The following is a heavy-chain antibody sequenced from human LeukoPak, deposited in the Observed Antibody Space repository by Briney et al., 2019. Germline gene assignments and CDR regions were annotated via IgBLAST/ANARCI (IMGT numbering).Heavy chain of an antibody. Sequence: GGSLRLSCAASGFTFSHYALHWVRQAPGKGLEWVALIGHDGADKYYAGSVKGRFLISRDNSKNMLFLQMNSLIIEDTAVYYCARNSDYYDYSPQSVWGQGTLVTVS. CDR2: IGHDGADK. J-gene: IGHJ4*02. V-gene: IGHV3-30*04. D-gene: IGHD3-22*01. CDR3: ARNSDYYDYSPQSV. CDR1: GFTFSHYA.